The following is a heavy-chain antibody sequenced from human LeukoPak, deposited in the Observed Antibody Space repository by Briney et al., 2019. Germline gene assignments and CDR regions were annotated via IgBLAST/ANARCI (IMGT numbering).Heavy chain of an antibody. CDR1: GGSFSGYY. J-gene: IGHJ4*02. Sequence: SETLSLTCAVYGGSFSGYYWIWIRQPPGKGLEWIGEINHSGSTNYNPSLKSRVTISVDTSKNQFSLKLSSVTAADTAVYYCARGSYDFWSGSKYYFDYWGQGTLVTVSS. D-gene: IGHD3-3*01. CDR2: INHSGST. V-gene: IGHV4-34*01. CDR3: ARGSYDFWSGSKYYFDY.